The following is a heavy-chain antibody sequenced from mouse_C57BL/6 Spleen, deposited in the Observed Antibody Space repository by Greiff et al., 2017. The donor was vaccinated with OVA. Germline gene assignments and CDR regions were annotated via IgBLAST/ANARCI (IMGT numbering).Heavy chain of an antibody. CDR3: TLYSNYY. Sequence: QVHVKQSGAELVRPGASVTLSCKASGYTFTDYEMHWVKQTPVHGLEWIGAIDPETGGTAYNQKFKGKAILTADKSSSTAYMELRSLTSEDSAVYYCTLYSNYYWGQGTTLTVSS. J-gene: IGHJ2*01. D-gene: IGHD2-5*01. CDR1: GYTFTDYE. CDR2: IDPETGGT. V-gene: IGHV1-15*01.